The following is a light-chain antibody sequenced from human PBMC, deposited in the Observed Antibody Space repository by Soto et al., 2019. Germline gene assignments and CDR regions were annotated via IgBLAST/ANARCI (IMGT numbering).Light chain of an antibody. CDR2: GAS. J-gene: IGKJ1*01. Sequence: EIVMTQSPATLSVSPGETTILSCRASQSINSDVAWYQQKVGQTPRLLIHGASTRATGIAARFSGNGSGTDFTLTISRLEPEDFAVYYCQQYNNWPPWTFGQGTKVDIK. CDR1: QSINSD. V-gene: IGKV3D-15*01. CDR3: QQYNNWPPWT.